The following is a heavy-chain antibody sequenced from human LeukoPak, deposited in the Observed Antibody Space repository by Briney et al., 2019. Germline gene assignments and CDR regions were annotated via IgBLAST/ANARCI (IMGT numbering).Heavy chain of an antibody. J-gene: IGHJ4*02. CDR2: IYYSGRT. CDR1: GGSISSDY. Sequence: PSETLSLTCTVSGGSISSDYWSWFRQPPGKGLEWIGYIYYSGRTYYNPSLKSRITISVDTSKNQFSLKLSSVTAADTAVYYCVRGFYSPHYWGQGTLVTVSS. V-gene: IGHV4-59*01. CDR3: VRGFYSPHY. D-gene: IGHD4-11*01.